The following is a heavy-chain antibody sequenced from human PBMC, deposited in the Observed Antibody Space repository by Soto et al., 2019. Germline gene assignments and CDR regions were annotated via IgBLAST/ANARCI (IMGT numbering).Heavy chain of an antibody. V-gene: IGHV3-74*01. CDR1: GFSLSSYW. CDR3: ARRGFVGHALYY. Sequence: PWGSLRLSCAASGFSLSSYWMHWVRQAPGKGLVWFSRINTDGSSTNYADSVKGRFTISRDNAKNTVYLQMNRLRAEDTAVYYCARRGFVGHALYYWGQGTPVTISS. J-gene: IGHJ4*02. CDR2: INTDGSST. D-gene: IGHD3-3*01.